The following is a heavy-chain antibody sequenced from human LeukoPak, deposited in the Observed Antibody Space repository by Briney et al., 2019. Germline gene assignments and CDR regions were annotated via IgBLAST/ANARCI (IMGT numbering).Heavy chain of an antibody. D-gene: IGHD3-16*02. CDR3: ARVNYDYVWGSYRGLNYYYGMDV. J-gene: IGHJ6*02. CDR1: GGTFSSYA. Sequence: SCKASGGTFSSYAMHWVRQAPGKGLEWVAVISYDGSNKYYADSVKGRFTISRDNSKNTLYLQMNSLRAEDTAVYYCARVNYDYVWGSYRGLNYYYGMDVWGQGTTVTVSS. V-gene: IGHV3-30-3*01. CDR2: ISYDGSNK.